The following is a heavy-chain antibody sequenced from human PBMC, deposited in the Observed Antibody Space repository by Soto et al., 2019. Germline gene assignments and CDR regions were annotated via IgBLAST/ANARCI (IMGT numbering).Heavy chain of an antibody. Sequence: PAETLSLTCTVSGGAVTSGYYYFTCIGQPPGNALELIGYIDYTGSGNYIPSLRSRVTMSIDTSRNQFSLKLSSVTAADTAVYYCARLVQKEGGILSNYYYGVDVWGQGTTVTVSS. CDR2: IDYTGSG. V-gene: IGHV4-61*01. J-gene: IGHJ6*02. CDR3: ARLVQKEGGILSNYYYGVDV. CDR1: GGAVTSGYYY. D-gene: IGHD3-10*01.